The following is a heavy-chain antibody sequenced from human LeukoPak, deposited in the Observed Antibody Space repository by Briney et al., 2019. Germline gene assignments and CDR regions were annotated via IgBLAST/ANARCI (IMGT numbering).Heavy chain of an antibody. CDR2: IIPIFGTA. CDR3: AKDRFPRTYYYDSSGYDW. CDR1: GGTFSSYA. D-gene: IGHD3-22*01. V-gene: IGHV1-69*06. Sequence: ASVKVSCKASGGTFSSYAISWVRQAPGQGLEWMGGIIPIFGTANYAQKFQGRVTITADKSTSTAYMELSSLRSEDTAVYYCAKDRFPRTYYYDSSGYDWWGQGTMVTVSS. J-gene: IGHJ3*01.